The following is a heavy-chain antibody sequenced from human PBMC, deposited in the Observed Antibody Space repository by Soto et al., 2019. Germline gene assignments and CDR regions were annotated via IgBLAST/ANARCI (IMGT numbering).Heavy chain of an antibody. Sequence: QVQLVESGGGVVQPGRSLRLSCAASGFTFSSYAMHWVRQAPGKGLEWVAVISYDGSNKYYADSVKGRFTISRDNSKNTLYLQMNSLRAEDTAVYYCARDRGSGSYDYFDYWGQGTLVTVSS. J-gene: IGHJ4*02. V-gene: IGHV3-30-3*01. D-gene: IGHD3-10*01. CDR2: ISYDGSNK. CDR3: ARDRGSGSYDYFDY. CDR1: GFTFSSYA.